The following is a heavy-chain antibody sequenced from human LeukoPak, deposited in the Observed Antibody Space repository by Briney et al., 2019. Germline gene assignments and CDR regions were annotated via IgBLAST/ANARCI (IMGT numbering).Heavy chain of an antibody. V-gene: IGHV4-34*01. J-gene: IGHJ4*02. Sequence: SETLSLTCAVYGGSFSGYYCSWIRQPPGKGLEWIGEINHSGNTNYNSSLKSRVTISVDTSRNQFSLKVSSVTAADTAVYYCVRHCYASGSDPLCYFDYWGQGTLVTVSS. CDR3: VRHCYASGSDPLCYFDY. CDR2: INHSGNT. D-gene: IGHD3-10*01. CDR1: GGSFSGYY.